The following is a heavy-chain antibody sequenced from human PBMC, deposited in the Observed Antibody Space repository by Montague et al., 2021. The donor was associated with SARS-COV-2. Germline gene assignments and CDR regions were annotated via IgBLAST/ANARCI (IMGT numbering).Heavy chain of an antibody. J-gene: IGHJ3*02. CDR3: ARAGTITMIVVVIDAFDI. CDR1: GGSISSGGYY. V-gene: IGHV4-31*03. D-gene: IGHD3-22*01. CDR2: IYYSGST. Sequence: TLSPTCTVSGGSISSGGYYWSWIRQHPGKGLEWIGYIYYSGSTYYNPSLKSRVTISVDTSKNQFSLKLSSVTAADTAVYYCARAGTITMIVVVIDAFDIWGQGTMVTVSS.